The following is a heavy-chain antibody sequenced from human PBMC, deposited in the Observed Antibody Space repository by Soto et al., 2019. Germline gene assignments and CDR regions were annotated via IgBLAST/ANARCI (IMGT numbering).Heavy chain of an antibody. CDR2: ISTSGATR. J-gene: IGHJ4*02. V-gene: IGHV3-48*02. CDR3: ARFFGSGFDY. D-gene: IGHD6-19*01. CDR1: GFTFSTDT. Sequence: EVQLVESGGGLVQPGGSLRLSCVASGFTFSTDTTNWVRQAPGKGLEWVAHISTSGATRYYADSVKGRFTISRDNAKTSLYLQLDSLRNEDTAVYYCARFFGSGFDYWDQGTLVTVSS.